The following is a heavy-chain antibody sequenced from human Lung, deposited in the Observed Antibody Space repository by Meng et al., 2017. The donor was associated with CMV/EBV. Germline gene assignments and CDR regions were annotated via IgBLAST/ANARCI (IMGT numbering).Heavy chain of an antibody. D-gene: IGHD4-11*01. J-gene: IGHJ4*02. CDR1: GFTFSDYY. V-gene: IGHV3-11*04. CDR2: ISSSGSTI. CDR3: ARERYSNYGLDY. Sequence: SCPASGFTFSDYYMRWILQAPGKGLEWVSYISSSGSTIYYADSVTGRFTVSRDNAKNSLYLQMNSLSAEDTAVYYCARERYSNYGLDYSGQGTLVTVSS.